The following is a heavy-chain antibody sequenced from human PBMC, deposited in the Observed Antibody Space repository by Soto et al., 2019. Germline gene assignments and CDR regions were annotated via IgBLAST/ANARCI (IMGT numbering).Heavy chain of an antibody. CDR1: GGSISTYY. Sequence: SETLSLTCTVSGGSISTYYCSWIRRPPGKGLEWIGDIYNSGSTHSNPSLQSRVTISVDTSKNQFSLKLSSVTAADTAIYYCARARITMVREVIKYNMDVWGQGTTVTVSS. CDR3: ARARITMVREVIKYNMDV. D-gene: IGHD3-10*01. CDR2: IYNSGST. V-gene: IGHV4-59*01. J-gene: IGHJ6*02.